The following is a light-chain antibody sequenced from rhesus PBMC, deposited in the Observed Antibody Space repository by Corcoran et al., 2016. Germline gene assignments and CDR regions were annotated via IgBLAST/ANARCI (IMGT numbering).Light chain of an antibody. Sequence: DIQMTQSPSSLSASVGDRVTITCRASENVNNYLNWYQQKPGKAPKLLIYKASTLQSGVPSRFTCSGSWTDYTFPISGLQSKDVANYYSQHKYGSPRTFGQGTKVEIK. CDR1: ENVNNY. J-gene: IGKJ1*01. V-gene: IGKV1-74*01. CDR3: QHKYGSPRT. CDR2: KAS.